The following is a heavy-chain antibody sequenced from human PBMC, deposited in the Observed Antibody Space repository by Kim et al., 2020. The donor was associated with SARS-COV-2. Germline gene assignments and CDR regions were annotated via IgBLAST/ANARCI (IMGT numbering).Heavy chain of an antibody. CDR3: AIDKYHRDDSQFND. Sequence: GGSLRLSCIASGLTFTNAWMSWVRQAPGKGLEWVGRIKTKPEGGTTDYAATVKGRFIVSRDDSKDILYLQMNSLKTEATSMYYCAIDKYHRDDSQFNDWGQGTLVTVTS. V-gene: IGHV3-15*01. J-gene: IGHJ4*02. D-gene: IGHD3-22*01. CDR1: GLTFTNAW. CDR2: IKTKPEGGTT.